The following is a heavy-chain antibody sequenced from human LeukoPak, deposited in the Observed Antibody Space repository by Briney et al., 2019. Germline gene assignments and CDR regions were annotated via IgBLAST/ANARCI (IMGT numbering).Heavy chain of an antibody. CDR2: INPSGGST. CDR1: GYTFTSYY. CDR3: ARDGAAGDFDY. J-gene: IGHJ4*02. Sequence: GASVKVSCKASGYTFTSYYMHWVRQAPGQGLEWMGIINPSGGSTSYAQKFQGRVTMTRDMSTSTVYMELSSLRSEDTAVYYCARDGAAGDFDYWGQGTLVTVSS. V-gene: IGHV1-46*01. D-gene: IGHD6-13*01.